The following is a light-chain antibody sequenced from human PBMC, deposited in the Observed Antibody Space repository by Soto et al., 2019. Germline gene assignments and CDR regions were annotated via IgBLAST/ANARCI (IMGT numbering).Light chain of an antibody. CDR3: AAWDDSLSRRV. CDR2: SNN. V-gene: IGLV1-47*01. CDR1: SSNIGSNY. Sequence: QSVLTQPPSASGTPGQRVTISCSGSSSNIGSNYVYWYQQLPGTAPKLLIYSNNQRPSGVPDRFSGSKSGTSASLAISGLRSGDEADYYCAAWDDSLSRRVFGGGTKLTVL. J-gene: IGLJ3*02.